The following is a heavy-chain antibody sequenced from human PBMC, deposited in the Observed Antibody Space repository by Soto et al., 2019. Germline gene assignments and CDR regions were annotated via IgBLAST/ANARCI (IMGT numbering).Heavy chain of an antibody. D-gene: IGHD4-17*01. CDR3: AQGWTDYGDSSFDY. CDR1: GFTFSSYG. V-gene: IGHV3-30*18. CDR2: ISYDGSNK. Sequence: QVQLVESGGGVVQPGRSLRLSCAASGFTFSSYGMHWVRQAPGKGLEWVAVISYDGSNKYYADSVKGRFTISRDNSKNTLYLQMNSPRAEDTAVYYCAQGWTDYGDSSFDYWGQGTLVTVSS. J-gene: IGHJ4*02.